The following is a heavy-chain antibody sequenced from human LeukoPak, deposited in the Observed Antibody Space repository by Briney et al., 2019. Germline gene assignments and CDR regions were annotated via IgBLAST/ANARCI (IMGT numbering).Heavy chain of an antibody. Sequence: GGSLRLSCAASGFTFSSYSMHWVRQAPGKGLEWVAVIWYDGSNKYYADSVKGRFTISRDNSKNTLYLQMNSLRAEDTAVYYCAYQLLFRNYYGMDVWGQGTSVTVSS. D-gene: IGHD2-2*01. CDR3: AYQLLFRNYYGMDV. CDR1: GFTFSSYS. CDR2: IWYDGSNK. V-gene: IGHV3-33*08. J-gene: IGHJ6*02.